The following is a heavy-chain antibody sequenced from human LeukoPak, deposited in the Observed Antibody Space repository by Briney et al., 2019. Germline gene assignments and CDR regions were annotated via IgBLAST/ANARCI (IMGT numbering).Heavy chain of an antibody. D-gene: IGHD5-18*01. J-gene: IGHJ5*02. V-gene: IGHV4-4*07. Sequence: SETLSLTCTVSGGSISSYYWRWIRQPAGKGLEWIGRIYTSGSTNYNPSLKSRVTMSVDTSKNQFSLKLSSVTAADTAVYYCARAGRGYSYGYYWFDPWGQGTLVTVSS. CDR2: IYTSGST. CDR1: GGSISSYY. CDR3: ARAGRGYSYGYYWFDP.